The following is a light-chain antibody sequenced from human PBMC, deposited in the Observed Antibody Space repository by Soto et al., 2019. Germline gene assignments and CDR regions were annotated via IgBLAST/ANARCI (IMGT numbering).Light chain of an antibody. J-gene: IGLJ3*02. Sequence: QSVLTQPPSASGTPGQRVTISCSGTSSNIGGNTVNWYQQLPGTAPKLLIYSNNQRPSGVPDRFSGSKSGTSASLAISGLQSEDEADYYCAAWDDSLNGPVFGGGTLLTVL. CDR1: SSNIGGNT. V-gene: IGLV1-44*01. CDR2: SNN. CDR3: AAWDDSLNGPV.